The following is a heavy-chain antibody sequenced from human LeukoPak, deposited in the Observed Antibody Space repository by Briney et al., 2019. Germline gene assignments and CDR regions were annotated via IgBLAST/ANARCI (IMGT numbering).Heavy chain of an antibody. CDR3: ARDGDDTSGYFSPFDY. D-gene: IGHD3-22*01. J-gene: IGHJ4*02. Sequence: GGSLRLSCAVSGFTVSSNHMSWVRQAPGKGLEWVAVIYTGGGTYYADSVKGRFTISRDNSKNTLYLQMNSLGVEDTAVYYCARDGDDTSGYFSPFDYWGQGTLVTVSS. V-gene: IGHV3-53*01. CDR2: IYTGGGT. CDR1: GFTVSSNH.